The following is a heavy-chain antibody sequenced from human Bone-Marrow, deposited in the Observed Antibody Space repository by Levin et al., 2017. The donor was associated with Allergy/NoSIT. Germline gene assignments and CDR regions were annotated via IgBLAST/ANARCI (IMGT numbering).Heavy chain of an antibody. CDR1: GFTFSSYT. J-gene: IGHJ4*02. Sequence: PGGSLRLSCAASGFTFSSYTMSWVRQAPGKGLEWVSAVSGSGVSTNYADSVKGRFTISRDNPKNTLYLQMNSLRAEDTAVYYCAKDLRQGYSSGSYYFDYWGQGTLVTVSS. CDR2: VSGSGVST. D-gene: IGHD5-18*01. V-gene: IGHV3-23*01. CDR3: AKDLRQGYSSGSYYFDY.